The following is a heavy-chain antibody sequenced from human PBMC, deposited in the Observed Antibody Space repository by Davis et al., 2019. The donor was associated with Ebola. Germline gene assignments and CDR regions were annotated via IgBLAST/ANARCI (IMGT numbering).Heavy chain of an antibody. Sequence: GESLKISCTASGFTFRHYAMHWVRQTPGKGLAWLASLSFDGRIEYYTDSVQGRFTISRDNSKNTLYLEMNSLRAEDTAAYHCAKTLRPLTIRGGFDYWGQGGLVTVSS. J-gene: IGHJ4*02. V-gene: IGHV3-30*02. CDR2: LSFDGRIE. D-gene: IGHD4/OR15-4a*01. CDR3: AKTLRPLTIRGGFDY. CDR1: GFTFRHYA.